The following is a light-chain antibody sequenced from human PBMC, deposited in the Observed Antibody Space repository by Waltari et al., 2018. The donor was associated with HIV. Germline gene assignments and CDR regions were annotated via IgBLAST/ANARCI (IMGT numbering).Light chain of an antibody. CDR3: LSADSSGFLWV. CDR2: KDS. CDR1: ALPKKY. J-gene: IGLJ3*02. Sequence: SYELTQPPSVSVSLGQMARITCSGEALPKKYAYWYQQKPGQFPVLGIYKDSERPSGIPERFSCSSSGTIVTLTISGVQAEDEADYYCLSADSSGFLWVFGGGTKLTVL. V-gene: IGLV3-16*01.